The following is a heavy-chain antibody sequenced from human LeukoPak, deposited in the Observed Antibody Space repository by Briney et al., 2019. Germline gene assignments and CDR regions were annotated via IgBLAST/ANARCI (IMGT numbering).Heavy chain of an antibody. D-gene: IGHD2-2*01. CDR3: AKAGGSTSGRAFDI. CDR2: IRYDGSNK. CDR1: GFTFSSYG. Sequence: GGSLRLSCAASGFTFSSYGMHWVRQAPGKGLEWVAFIRYDGSNKYYADSVKGRFTISRDNSKNTLYLQMNSLRAEDTAVYYCAKAGGSTSGRAFDIWGQGTMVTVSS. V-gene: IGHV3-30*02. J-gene: IGHJ3*02.